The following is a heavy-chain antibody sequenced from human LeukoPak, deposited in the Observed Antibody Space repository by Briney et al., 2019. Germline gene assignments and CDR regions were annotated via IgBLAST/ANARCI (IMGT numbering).Heavy chain of an antibody. D-gene: IGHD3-10*02. CDR2: INPSGGSP. Sequence: ASVKVSCKASGYTFTTYSMHWVRQAPGQGPEWMGVINPSGGSPSYAPKFQGRVTMTRDTSTTTVYMELSSLRSEDTALYYCARDIRYHYVVNDAFDICGQGTMVTVSS. CDR1: GYTFTTYS. J-gene: IGHJ3*02. CDR3: ARDIRYHYVVNDAFDI. V-gene: IGHV1-46*01.